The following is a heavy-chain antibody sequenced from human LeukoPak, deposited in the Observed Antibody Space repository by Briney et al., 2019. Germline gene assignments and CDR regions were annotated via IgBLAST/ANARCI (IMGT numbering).Heavy chain of an antibody. CDR2: ISAYNGNT. CDR3: ARTVGDWGTLLLGLNDY. D-gene: IGHD3-16*01. Sequence: ASVKVSCKASGYTFTSYGISWVRQAPGQGLEWMGWISAYNGNTNYAQKLQGRVTMTTDTSTSTAYMELRSLRSDDTAVYNCARTVGDWGTLLLGLNDYWGQGTLVTVSS. J-gene: IGHJ4*02. V-gene: IGHV1-18*01. CDR1: GYTFTSYG.